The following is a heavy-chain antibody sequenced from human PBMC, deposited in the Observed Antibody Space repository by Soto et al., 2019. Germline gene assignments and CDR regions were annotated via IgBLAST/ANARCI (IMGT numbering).Heavy chain of an antibody. D-gene: IGHD3-16*01. CDR1: GFIFSSYA. CDR3: ARGEDYSWGRTAAYFFYHMDV. J-gene: IGHJ6*03. CDR2: ISSKGGST. Sequence: EVQLVESGGGLVQPGGSLRLSCAASGFIFSSYAIHWVRQAPGKGLEHVSVISSKGGSTYYEDSVKGRFTISRDNSKNTVDIQMGSLRAEDMAVYYCARGEDYSWGRTAAYFFYHMDVWGKGTTVSVSS. V-gene: IGHV3-64*07.